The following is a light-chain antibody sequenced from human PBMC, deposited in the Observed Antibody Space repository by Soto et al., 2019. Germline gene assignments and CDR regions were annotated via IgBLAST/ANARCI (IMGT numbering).Light chain of an antibody. CDR1: QSVSIH. CDR3: QQYGDSHFS. Sequence: ETVMTQSPGTLSVSLGERATLSFRASQSVSIHLAWYQQKPGQAPRLLIYDTSNRATGIPDRFSGSGSGTDFTLTISRLEPEDFAVYYCQQYGDSHFSFGPGTKVDIK. CDR2: DTS. J-gene: IGKJ3*01. V-gene: IGKV3-20*01.